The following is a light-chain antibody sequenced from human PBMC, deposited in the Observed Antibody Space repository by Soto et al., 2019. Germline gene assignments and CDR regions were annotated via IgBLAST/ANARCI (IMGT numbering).Light chain of an antibody. CDR2: TAS. V-gene: IGKV1-39*01. J-gene: IGKJ4*01. Sequence: DMDMTQSPSSLSASVGDRVTITCRASQSISNYLNWYQHKPGKVPKLLFYTASSLQSGVPTRFSGTGSGTHFTLPINSLQPEDFATYYCQQSYGTPLTFGGGTKIEIK. CDR1: QSISNY. CDR3: QQSYGTPLT.